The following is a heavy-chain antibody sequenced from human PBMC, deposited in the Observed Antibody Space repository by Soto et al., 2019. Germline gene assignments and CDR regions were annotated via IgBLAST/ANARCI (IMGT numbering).Heavy chain of an antibody. CDR3: ARDAAEYQLLQRHWFDP. CDR1: GFTFSSYA. J-gene: IGHJ5*02. D-gene: IGHD2-2*01. CDR2: ISYDGSNK. Sequence: GGSLRLSCAASGFTFSSYAMHWVRQAPGKGLEWVAVISYDGSNKYYADSVKGRFTISRDNSKNTLYLQMNSLRAEDTAGYYCARDAAEYQLLQRHWFDPWGQGTLVTVSS. V-gene: IGHV3-30-3*01.